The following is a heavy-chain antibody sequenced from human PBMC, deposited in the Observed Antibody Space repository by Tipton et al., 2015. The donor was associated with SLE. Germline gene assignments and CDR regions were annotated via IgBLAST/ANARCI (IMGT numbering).Heavy chain of an antibody. Sequence: GSLRLSCAASGFTFSSHTMSWVRQAPGKGLEWVSVIYSDGSTDYGDSVKGRFTVSRDNYRNTLYLQMDYLSAEDTAVYYCAKNKGTDWGQGTLVTVSS. CDR1: GFTFSSHT. CDR2: IYSDGST. J-gene: IGHJ4*02. CDR3: AKNKGTD. V-gene: IGHV3-23*03. D-gene: IGHD3-10*01.